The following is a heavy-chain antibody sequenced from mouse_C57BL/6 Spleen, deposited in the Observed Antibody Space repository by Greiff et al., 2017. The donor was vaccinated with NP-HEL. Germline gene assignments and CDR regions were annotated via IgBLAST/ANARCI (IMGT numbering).Heavy chain of an antibody. CDR2: IDPSYSYT. D-gene: IGHD1-1*02. CDR3: ARKRNYLDY. CDR1: GYTFTSYW. J-gene: IGHJ2*01. Sequence: QVQLQQPGAELVMPGASVKLSCKASGYTFTSYWMHWVKQRPGQGLEWIGEIDPSYSYTNYNQKFKGKSTLTVDKSSSTAYMQLSSLTSEDSAVYYCARKRNYLDYWGQGTTLTVSS. V-gene: IGHV1-69*01.